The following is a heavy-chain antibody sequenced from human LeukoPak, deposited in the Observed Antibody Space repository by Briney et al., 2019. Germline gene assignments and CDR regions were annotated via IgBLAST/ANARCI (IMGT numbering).Heavy chain of an antibody. J-gene: IGHJ4*02. CDR2: ISSSSSYI. Sequence: GGSLRLSCAASGFTFSSYSMNWVRQAPGKGLDGVSAISSSSSYIYYADSVKGRFTISRDNAKNSLYLQMNSLRAEDTAVYSCALLPDSSSDFDYWGQGTLVTVSS. D-gene: IGHD6-6*01. CDR1: GFTFSSYS. V-gene: IGHV3-21*01. CDR3: ALLPDSSSDFDY.